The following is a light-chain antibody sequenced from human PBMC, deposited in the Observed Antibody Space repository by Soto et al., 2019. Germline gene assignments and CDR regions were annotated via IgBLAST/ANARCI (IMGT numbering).Light chain of an antibody. CDR1: QNVGGY. CDR3: QHYNNWPPWT. V-gene: IGKV3-15*01. CDR2: DAS. J-gene: IGKJ1*01. Sequence: EIVLTQSPATLSLSPGERATLSCRASQNVGGYLAWYQQKPGQAPRLLIYDASTRATGIPARFSGSGSGTEFTLTISSLQSEDFAVYYCQHYNNWPPWTFGQGTKVEIK.